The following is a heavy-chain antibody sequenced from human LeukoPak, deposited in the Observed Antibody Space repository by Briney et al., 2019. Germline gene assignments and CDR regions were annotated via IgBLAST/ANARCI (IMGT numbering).Heavy chain of an antibody. J-gene: IGHJ5*02. CDR2: INHSGST. CDR1: GGSFSGYY. Sequence: SETLSLTCAVYGGSFSGYYWSWIRQPPGKGLEWIGEINHSGSTNYNPSLKSRVTISVDTSKNQFSLKLSSVTAADTAVYYCARGILTSNLNIAAAGLNWFDPWGQGTLVTVSS. D-gene: IGHD6-13*01. CDR3: ARGILTSNLNIAAAGLNWFDP. V-gene: IGHV4-34*01.